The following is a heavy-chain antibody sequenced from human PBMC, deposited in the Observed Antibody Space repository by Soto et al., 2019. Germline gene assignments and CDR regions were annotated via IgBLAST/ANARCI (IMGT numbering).Heavy chain of an antibody. D-gene: IGHD4-17*01. V-gene: IGHV4-31*03. CDR3: ARALTTVTLFDP. J-gene: IGHJ5*02. CDR1: GGSISSGGYY. Sequence: QVQLQESGPGLVKPSQTLSLTCTVSGGSISSGGYYCIWIRQHPGQGLEWIGYIYYSGSTYYNPSLKSRVTISVDTSNNKFSLKLSSVTAADTAVYYCARALTTVTLFDPWGQGNLVTVSS. CDR2: IYYSGST.